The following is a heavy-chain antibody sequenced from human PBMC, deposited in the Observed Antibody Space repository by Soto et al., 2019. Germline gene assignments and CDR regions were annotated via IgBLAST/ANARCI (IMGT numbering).Heavy chain of an antibody. CDR1: GFTFSTHA. J-gene: IGHJ4*03. CDR3: AKRYYDGSGKFAREK. D-gene: IGHD3-10*01. V-gene: IGHV3-23*01. Sequence: EVRLLESGGGLVQPGGSLRLSCAGSGFTFSTHAMSWVRQAPGKGLEWVSTISGNGDSSDYADSVKGRFTVSRHNSKNTLYLQINSLRAEDTAVYYCAKRYYDGSGKFAREKWGQGTLVTVSS. CDR2: ISGNGDSS.